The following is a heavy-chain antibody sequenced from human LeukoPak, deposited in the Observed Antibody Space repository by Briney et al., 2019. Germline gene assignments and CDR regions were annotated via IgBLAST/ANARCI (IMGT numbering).Heavy chain of an antibody. D-gene: IGHD6-13*01. V-gene: IGHV4-61*03. CDR3: ARAPRGSSSIDY. J-gene: IGHJ4*02. Sequence: SETLSLTCTVSGVSVRGGSYYWTWIRQPPGKRLEWIGYIYYSRSTNYNPSLKSRVTISVDTSNNHLSLKLGSVTAADTAVYFCARAPRGSSSIDYWGQGTLVTVSS. CDR2: IYYSRST. CDR1: GVSVRGGSYY.